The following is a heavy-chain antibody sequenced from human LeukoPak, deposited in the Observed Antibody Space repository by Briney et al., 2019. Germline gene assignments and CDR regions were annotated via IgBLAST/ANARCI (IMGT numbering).Heavy chain of an antibody. CDR3: ATNYGSGSYYNVFH. Sequence: GGSLRLSCAASGSTVSSNYMSWVRQAPGKGLEWVSVIYSGGSTYYADSVKGRFTISRDNSKNTLYLQMNSLRAEDTAVYYCATNYGSGSYYNVFHWGQGTLVTVSS. CDR2: IYSGGST. J-gene: IGHJ4*02. V-gene: IGHV3-66*01. CDR1: GSTVSSNY. D-gene: IGHD3-10*01.